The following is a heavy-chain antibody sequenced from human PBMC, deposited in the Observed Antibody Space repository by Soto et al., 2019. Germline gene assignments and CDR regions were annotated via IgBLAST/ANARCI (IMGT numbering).Heavy chain of an antibody. J-gene: IGHJ4*02. CDR1: GGSISSGGYY. CDR3: ATANKYYYDTGPGDY. CDR2: IYYSGST. V-gene: IGHV4-31*03. Sequence: SETLSLTCTVSGGSISSGGYYWSWIRQHPGKGLEWIGYIYYSGSTYYNPSLKSRVTISVDTSKNQFSLKLSSVTAADTAVYYCATANKYYYDTGPGDYWGQGTLVTVSS. D-gene: IGHD3-22*01.